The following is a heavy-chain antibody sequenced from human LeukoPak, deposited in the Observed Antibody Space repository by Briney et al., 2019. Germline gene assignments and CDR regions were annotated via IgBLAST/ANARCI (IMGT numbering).Heavy chain of an antibody. CDR1: GLTFSRYG. V-gene: IGHV3-30*03. J-gene: IGHJ6*02. Sequence: GGSLRLSCAASGLTFSRYGMHWDRQAPGKGLEWVSLISTDGSKTYYADSLKGRFTISRDNSKNVVNLQMNSLRTEDTAVYYCATDVSRITHHGMGVWGQGTTATVSS. CDR3: ATDVSRITHHGMGV. D-gene: IGHD3-10*02. CDR2: ISTDGSKT.